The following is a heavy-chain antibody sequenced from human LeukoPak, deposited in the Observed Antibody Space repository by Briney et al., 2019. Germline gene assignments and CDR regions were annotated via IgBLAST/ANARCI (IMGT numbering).Heavy chain of an antibody. CDR3: ARRRYSSGWAGFDR. V-gene: IGHV4-61*02. J-gene: IGHJ5*02. CDR2: IYTSGST. Sequence: PSETLSLTCTVSGGSISSGSYYWSWIRQAAGKGLEWIGRIYTSGSTYYNPSLKSRVTISVDRSKNQFSLKLSSVTAADTAVYYCARRRYSSGWAGFDRWGQGTLVTVSS. CDR1: GGSISSGSYY. D-gene: IGHD6-19*01.